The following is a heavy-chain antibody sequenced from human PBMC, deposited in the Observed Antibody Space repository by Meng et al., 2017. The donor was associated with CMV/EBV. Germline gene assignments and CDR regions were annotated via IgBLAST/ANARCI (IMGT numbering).Heavy chain of an antibody. CDR2: IYHTGST. D-gene: IGHD2-8*01. J-gene: IGHJ4*02. CDR1: GYSISSGYY. V-gene: IGHV4-38-2*02. Sequence: SETLSLTCTVSGYSISSGYYWGWIRQPPGKGLEWIATIYHTGSTYYNPSLGSRVTMSLDTSKNQFSLNLSSVTAADTAIYYCARDRVNGVSEVDSWGQGKLVTVLL. CDR3: ARDRVNGVSEVDS.